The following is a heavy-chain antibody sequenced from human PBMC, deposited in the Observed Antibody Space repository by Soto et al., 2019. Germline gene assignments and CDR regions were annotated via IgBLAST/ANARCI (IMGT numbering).Heavy chain of an antibody. D-gene: IGHD3-10*01. CDR2: IYYSGST. CDR1: GGSISSGGYY. V-gene: IGHV4-31*03. CDR3: ARGSYIEYPLVDY. Sequence: QVQLQESGPGLVKPSQTLSLTCTVSGGSISSGGYYWSWIRQHPGKGLEWIGYIYYSGSTYYNPSLKSRVTIPVDTYKNQYSLKLSSVTAADTAVYYCARGSYIEYPLVDYGGQGTLVTVSS. J-gene: IGHJ4*02.